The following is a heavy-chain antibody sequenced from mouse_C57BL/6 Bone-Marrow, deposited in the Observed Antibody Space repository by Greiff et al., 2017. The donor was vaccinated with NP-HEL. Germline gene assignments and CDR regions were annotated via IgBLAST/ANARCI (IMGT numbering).Heavy chain of an antibody. J-gene: IGHJ2*01. V-gene: IGHV5-12*01. CDR2: ISNGGGST. CDR1: GFTFSDYY. D-gene: IGHD1-1*01. CDR3: ARHRSSLYFDY. Sequence: EVKLQESGGGLVQPGGSLKLSCAASGFTFSDYYMYWVRQTPEKRLEWVAYISNGGGSTYYPDTVKGRFTISRDNAKNTLYLQMSRLKSEDTAMYYCARHRSSLYFDYWGQGTTLTVSS.